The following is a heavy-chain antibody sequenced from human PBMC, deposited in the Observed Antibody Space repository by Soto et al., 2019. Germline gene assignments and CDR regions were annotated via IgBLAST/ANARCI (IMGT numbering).Heavy chain of an antibody. J-gene: IGHJ3*02. V-gene: IGHV4-61*01. CDR2: IYYSGST. CDR3: ARDLAETPVSI. CDR1: GGSVSSGSYY. Sequence: QVQLQESGPGLVKPSETLSLTCTVSGGSVSSGSYYWSWIRQPPGKGLEWIGYIYYSGSTHYNPSLMSRVTISVDTAQTQFSLKPSSVTAADTAVYYCARDLAETPVSIWGQGTMVTVSS. D-gene: IGHD2-15*01.